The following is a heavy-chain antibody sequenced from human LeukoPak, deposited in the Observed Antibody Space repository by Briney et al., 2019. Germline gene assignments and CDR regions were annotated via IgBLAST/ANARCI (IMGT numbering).Heavy chain of an antibody. Sequence: GGSLRLSCAASGFIFSNFDMHWVRQITGKGLEWVSGIGTAGDTYYAGSVKGRFTISRENAKNSLYLQMNSLTAGDTAVYYCARDRGYSNGWYDYWGQGTLVSVSS. D-gene: IGHD6-13*01. J-gene: IGHJ4*02. CDR2: IGTAGDT. CDR3: ARDRGYSNGWYDY. CDR1: GFIFSNFD. V-gene: IGHV3-13*04.